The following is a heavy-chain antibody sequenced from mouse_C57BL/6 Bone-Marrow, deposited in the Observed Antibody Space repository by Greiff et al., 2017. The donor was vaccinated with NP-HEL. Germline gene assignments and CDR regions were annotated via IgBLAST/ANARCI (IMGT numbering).Heavy chain of an antibody. J-gene: IGHJ3*01. CDR3: ATAQATIRFAY. CDR1: GYTFTSYW. V-gene: IGHV1-64*01. CDR2: IHPNSGST. D-gene: IGHD3-2*02. Sequence: QVQLQQPGAELVKPGASVKLSCKASGYTFTSYWMHWVKQRPGQGLEWIGMIHPNSGSTNYNEKFKSKATLTVDKSSSTAYMQLSSLTSEDSAVYYCATAQATIRFAYWGQGTLVTVSA.